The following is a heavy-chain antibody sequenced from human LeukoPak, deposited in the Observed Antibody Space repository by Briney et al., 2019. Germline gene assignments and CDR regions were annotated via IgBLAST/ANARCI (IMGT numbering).Heavy chain of an antibody. V-gene: IGHV1-69*05. CDR1: GGTFSSYA. Sequence: SVKVSCKASGGTFSSYAISWVRQAPGRGLEWMGRIIPIFGTANYAQKFQGRVTITTDESTSTAYMELSSLRSEDTAVYYCARGGDSSGFAFDYWGQGTLVTVSS. CDR2: IIPIFGTA. J-gene: IGHJ4*02. D-gene: IGHD6-19*01. CDR3: ARGGDSSGFAFDY.